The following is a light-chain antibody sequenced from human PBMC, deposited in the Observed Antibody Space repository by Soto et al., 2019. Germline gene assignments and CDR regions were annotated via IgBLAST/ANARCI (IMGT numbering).Light chain of an antibody. CDR3: SSYTSSTTLSI. CDR1: SSDTAGYNY. J-gene: IGLJ2*01. CDR2: DVT. V-gene: IGLV2-14*01. Sequence: QSALTQPASVSGSPGQSITISCTGTSSDTAGYNYVSWYQQHPGNAPKLIIYDVTNRPSGVSNRFSGSKSGDTASLTISGLLAEDEADYYCSSYTSSTTLSIFGGGTKLTVL.